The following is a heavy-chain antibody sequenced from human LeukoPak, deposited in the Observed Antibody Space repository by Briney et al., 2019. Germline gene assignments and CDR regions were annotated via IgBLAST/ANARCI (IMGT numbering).Heavy chain of an antibody. Sequence: GASVKVSCKASGGTLSSYAISWVRQAPGQGLEWMGGIIPIFGTANYAQKFQGRVTITADESTSTAYMELSSLRSEDTAVYYCARELNPTEYSSFYYMDVWGKGTTVTVSS. V-gene: IGHV1-69*13. D-gene: IGHD6-6*01. J-gene: IGHJ6*03. CDR2: IIPIFGTA. CDR3: ARELNPTEYSSFYYMDV. CDR1: GGTLSSYA.